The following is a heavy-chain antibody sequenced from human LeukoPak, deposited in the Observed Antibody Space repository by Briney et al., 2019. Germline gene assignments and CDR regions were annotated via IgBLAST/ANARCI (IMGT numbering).Heavy chain of an antibody. CDR2: IYYSGST. CDR3: AREGNAATIKLDWFDP. V-gene: IGHV4-59*12. J-gene: IGHJ5*02. D-gene: IGHD5-12*01. Sequence: SETLSLTCTVSGGSISSYYWSWIRQPPGKGLEWIGYIYYSGSTNYNPSLKSRVTISVDTSKNQFSLKLSSVTAADTAVYYCAREGNAATIKLDWFDPWGQGTLVTVSS. CDR1: GGSISSYY.